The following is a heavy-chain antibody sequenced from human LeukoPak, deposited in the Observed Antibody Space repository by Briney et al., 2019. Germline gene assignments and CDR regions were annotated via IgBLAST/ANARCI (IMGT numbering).Heavy chain of an antibody. V-gene: IGHV3-23*01. CDR3: ARVYLERLTAGYFDY. CDR1: GFTFSSYA. Sequence: GGSLRLSCAASGFTFSSYAMSWVRQAPGKGLEWVSAISGSGGSTYYADSVKGRFAISRDNSKNTLYLQMNSLRDEDSAAYYCARVYLERLTAGYFDYWGQGTWVTVSP. J-gene: IGHJ4*02. CDR2: ISGSGGST. D-gene: IGHD2-8*01.